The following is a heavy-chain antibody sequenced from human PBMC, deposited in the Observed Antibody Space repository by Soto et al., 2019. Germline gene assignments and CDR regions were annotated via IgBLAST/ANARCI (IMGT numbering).Heavy chain of an antibody. CDR1: GFPFTSSG. V-gene: IGHV3-30*03. CDR3: VGGQYYFDY. CDR2: ISYDGSDK. Sequence: QVQLVESGGGVVQPGRSLRLSCAGSGFPFTSSGMHWVRESPDKGLEWVAVISYDGSDKYYADSVKGRFTISRDNSKNMLYLQMNSLRPEDTALYYCVGGQYYFDYRGQGTLVIVS. J-gene: IGHJ4*02. D-gene: IGHD3-10*01.